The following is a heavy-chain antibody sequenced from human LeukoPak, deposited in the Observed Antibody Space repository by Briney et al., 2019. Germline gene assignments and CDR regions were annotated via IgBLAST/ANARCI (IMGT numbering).Heavy chain of an antibody. V-gene: IGHV3-23*01. CDR1: GFTFSYAA. CDR3: AKDIQCAY. Sequence: GGSLRLSCVASGFTFSYAAMNWVRQAPGKGLQWVSLISASGGNTYYTDSVKGRFTISRDNSKNTLYLQMNSLRADDTAVYYCAKDIQCAYWGRGTLVVVSS. D-gene: IGHD2-21*01. CDR2: ISASGGNT. J-gene: IGHJ4*02.